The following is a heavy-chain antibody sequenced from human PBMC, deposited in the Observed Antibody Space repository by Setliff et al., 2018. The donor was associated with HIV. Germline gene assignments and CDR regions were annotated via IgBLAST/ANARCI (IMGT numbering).Heavy chain of an antibody. CDR2: IYPGDSDT. CDR1: GYSFTTYW. J-gene: IGHJ4*02. V-gene: IGHV5-51*01. Sequence: GESLKISCKGSGYSFTTYWIGWVRQMPGKGLEWMGIIYPGDSDTRYSPSFQGQVTISADKPISTAYLQWSSLKASDTAMYYCATSPLGYCSGGSCSHYFDYWGPGTLVTVS. CDR3: ATSPLGYCSGGSCSHYFDY. D-gene: IGHD2-15*01.